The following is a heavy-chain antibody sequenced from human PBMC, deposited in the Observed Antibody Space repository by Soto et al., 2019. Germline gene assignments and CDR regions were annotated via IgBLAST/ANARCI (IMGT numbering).Heavy chain of an antibody. CDR3: ATANVLRFLEWLPRSLGGMDV. D-gene: IGHD3-3*01. CDR1: GYILTELS. J-gene: IGHJ6*02. Sequence: ASVKVSCKVSGYILTELSMHWVRQAPGKGLEWMGGFDPEDGETIYAQKFQGRVTMTEDTSTDTAYMELSSLRSEDTAVYYCATANVLRFLEWLPRSLGGMDVWGQGTTVTSP. V-gene: IGHV1-24*01. CDR2: FDPEDGET.